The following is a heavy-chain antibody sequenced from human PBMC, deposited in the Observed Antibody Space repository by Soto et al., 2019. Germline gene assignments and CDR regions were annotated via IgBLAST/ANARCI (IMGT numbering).Heavy chain of an antibody. D-gene: IGHD2-21*02. CDR3: ARWSGVSCSGDDCFKNPFDY. V-gene: IGHV1-69*06. CDR1: GGTFNNYA. Sequence: ASVKVSCKPSGGTFNNYAINWVRQAPGQGLEWMGGILPISGTSHYAPKFQGRVTITADKSTSTVYMDLGSLRSEDTAVNYCARWSGVSCSGDDCFKNPFDYWGQGTLVTVSS. J-gene: IGHJ4*02. CDR2: ILPISGTS.